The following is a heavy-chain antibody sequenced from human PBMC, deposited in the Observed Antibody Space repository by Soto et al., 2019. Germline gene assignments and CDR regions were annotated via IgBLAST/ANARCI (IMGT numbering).Heavy chain of an antibody. Sequence: QTGGSLRLSCAASGFTFDDYAMHWVRQAPGKGLEWVSGISWNSGSIGYADSVKGRFTISRDNAKNSLYLQMNSLRAEDTALYYCAKDLRSGYRGYYFDYWGQGTLVTVSS. CDR1: GFTFDDYA. J-gene: IGHJ4*02. CDR2: ISWNSGSI. D-gene: IGHD3-3*01. CDR3: AKDLRSGYRGYYFDY. V-gene: IGHV3-9*01.